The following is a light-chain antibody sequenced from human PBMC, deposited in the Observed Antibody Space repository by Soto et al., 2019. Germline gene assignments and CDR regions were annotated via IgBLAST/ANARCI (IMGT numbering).Light chain of an antibody. CDR3: QQYFGSLYT. Sequence: SVLTQSPGTLSLSQGEGATLSCRTSQSISSTYLAWYQQRPGQAPRLLIYAASSRATGIPDRFSGSGSGTDFTITISRLEPEDFEVYYCQQYFGSLYTFGQGTKLEIK. CDR1: QSISSTY. CDR2: AAS. J-gene: IGKJ2*01. V-gene: IGKV3-20*01.